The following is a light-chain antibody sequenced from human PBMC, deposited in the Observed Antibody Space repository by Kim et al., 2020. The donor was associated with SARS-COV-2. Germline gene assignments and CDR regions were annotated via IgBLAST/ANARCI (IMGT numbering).Light chain of an antibody. CDR2: DAS. CDR1: QSIHKL. Sequence: ACVGDRVTSNCRASQSIHKLLAWYQQKPGTAPKLLIYDASDLEDWVPSRFNGNGSGTEFSLTIGSLQPDDIATYYCQQYNTALRTFGQGTKVDIK. V-gene: IGKV1-5*01. J-gene: IGKJ1*01. CDR3: QQYNTALRT.